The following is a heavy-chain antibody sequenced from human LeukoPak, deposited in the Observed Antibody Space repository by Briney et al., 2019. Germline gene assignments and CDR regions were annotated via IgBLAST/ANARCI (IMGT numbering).Heavy chain of an antibody. V-gene: IGHV3-23*01. CDR2: ISGSGDTT. D-gene: IGHD2/OR15-2a*01. Sequence: GGSLRLSCAASGFPFSSYAMSWVRQAPGKGLEWVSAISGSGDTTYYAVSVKGRFTISRDNSKNTLYLQMNSLRADDTALYYCARRSRTETSFTGFDYWGQGSLVTVSS. CDR3: ARRSRTETSFTGFDY. CDR1: GFPFSSYA. J-gene: IGHJ4*02.